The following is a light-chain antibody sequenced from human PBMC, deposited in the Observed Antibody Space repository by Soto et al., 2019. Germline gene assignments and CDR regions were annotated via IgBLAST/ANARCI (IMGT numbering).Light chain of an antibody. CDR1: QSVSNY. V-gene: IGKV3-11*01. J-gene: IGKJ4*01. Sequence: VLTQSPATLSLSPGETATLSCRASQSVSNYLAWYQQKPGQAPRLLIYDTSKSATGIPARFSGSGSGTDFTLTISSLEPEDFAVYYCQQRSGWPPSLTFGGGTKVEIK. CDR3: QQRSGWPPSLT. CDR2: DTS.